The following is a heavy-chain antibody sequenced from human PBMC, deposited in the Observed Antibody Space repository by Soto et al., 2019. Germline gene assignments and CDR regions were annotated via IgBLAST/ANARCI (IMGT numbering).Heavy chain of an antibody. Sequence: EVQLVDSGGGLVQPGGSLRLSCAASEFTFRSYWMHWVRQSPGKGLVWVSRISGDGSSTNYADSVKGRFTISRDNAKKTVYVQIDSLRAEDTAVYYCARSLPGTYGAFDRWGQGTMVTVSS. V-gene: IGHV3-74*01. CDR3: ARSLPGTYGAFDR. J-gene: IGHJ3*01. D-gene: IGHD1-7*01. CDR2: ISGDGSST. CDR1: EFTFRSYW.